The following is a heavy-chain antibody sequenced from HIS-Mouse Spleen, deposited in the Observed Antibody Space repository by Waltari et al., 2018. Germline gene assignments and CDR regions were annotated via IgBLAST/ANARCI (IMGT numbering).Heavy chain of an antibody. V-gene: IGHV4-39*07. J-gene: IGHJ2*01. CDR2: IYYSGIT. D-gene: IGHD6-13*01. CDR3: AREIPYSSSWYDWYFDL. Sequence: QLQLQESGPGLVKPSETLSLTCTVSGGSISSSSYYWGWIRQPPGKGLEWIGSIYYSGITYHNPSLKSRVTISVDTSKTQFSLKLSSVTAADTAVYYCAREIPYSSSWYDWYFDLWGRGTLVTVSS. CDR1: GGSISSSSYY.